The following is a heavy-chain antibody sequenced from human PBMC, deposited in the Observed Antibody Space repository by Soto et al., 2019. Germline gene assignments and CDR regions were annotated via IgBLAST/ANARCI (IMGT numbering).Heavy chain of an antibody. J-gene: IGHJ4*02. D-gene: IGHD1-26*01. CDR3: ARSYASLEYYFDY. CDR1: GFTFSSYA. V-gene: IGHV3-30-3*01. Sequence: QVQLVESGGGVVQPGRSLRRSCAASGFTFSSYAMHWVRQAPGKGLEWVAVISYDGSNKYYADSVKGRFTISRDNSKNTLYLQMNSLRAEDTAVYYCARSYASLEYYFDYWGQGTLVTVSS. CDR2: ISYDGSNK.